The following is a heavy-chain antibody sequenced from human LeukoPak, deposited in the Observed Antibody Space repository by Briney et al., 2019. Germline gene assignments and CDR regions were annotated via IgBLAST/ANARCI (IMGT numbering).Heavy chain of an antibody. CDR2: ISAYNGNT. CDR3: ARVSPRYSSSSYYYYYMDV. J-gene: IGHJ6*03. D-gene: IGHD6-6*01. CDR1: GYTFTSYG. V-gene: IGHV1-18*01. Sequence: ASVKVSCKASGYTFTSYGISWVRQAPGQGLEWMGWISAYNGNTNYAQELQGRVTMTTDTSTSTAYMELRSLRSDDTAVYYCARVSPRYSSSSYYYYYMDVWGKGTTVTVSS.